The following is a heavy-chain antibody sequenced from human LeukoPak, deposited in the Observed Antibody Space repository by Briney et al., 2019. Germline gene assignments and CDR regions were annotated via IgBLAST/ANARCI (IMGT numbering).Heavy chain of an antibody. CDR2: IYYDGTNR. CDR1: GFSFSNFG. J-gene: IGHJ4*02. Sequence: GGSLRLSCTASGFSFSNFGMHWVRQAPGKGLEWVTLIYYDGTNRYYADSVKGRLTVSRDNSNNTVYLQMNSLRVEDTAVYYCARQTTVATDFWGQGTLVTVSS. CDR3: ARQTTVATDF. D-gene: IGHD4-23*01. V-gene: IGHV3-33*01.